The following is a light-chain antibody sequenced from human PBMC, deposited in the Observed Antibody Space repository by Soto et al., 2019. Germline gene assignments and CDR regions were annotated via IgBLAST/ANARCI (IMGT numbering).Light chain of an antibody. V-gene: IGKV3-20*01. Sequence: DIVMTQSPGTLSLSPGERATLSCRASQSISSNYLAWYQQKPGQSPRLLIYGASSRATGIPDRFSGRGSGTDFTLTISRLEPEDFAVYFCQQYGKSPLTFGGGTKVDIK. CDR1: QSISSNY. CDR2: GAS. CDR3: QQYGKSPLT. J-gene: IGKJ4*01.